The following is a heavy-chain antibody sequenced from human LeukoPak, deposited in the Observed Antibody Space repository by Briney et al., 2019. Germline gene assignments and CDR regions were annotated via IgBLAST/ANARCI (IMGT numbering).Heavy chain of an antibody. CDR2: MNPNRGNT. J-gene: IGHJ6*02. CDR1: GYTFTSYD. Sequence: ASVKVSCKASGYTFTSYDINWVRQATGQGLEWMGWMNPNRGNTGYAQKFQGRVTMTRNTSISTAYMELSSLRSEDTAVYYCACYSGYDSYYYYGMDVWGQGTTVTVSS. V-gene: IGHV1-8*01. D-gene: IGHD5-12*01. CDR3: ACYSGYDSYYYYGMDV.